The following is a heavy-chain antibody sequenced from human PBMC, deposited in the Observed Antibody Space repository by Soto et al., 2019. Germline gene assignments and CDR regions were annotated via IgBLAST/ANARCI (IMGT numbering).Heavy chain of an antibody. CDR1: GVSVNSQY. Sequence: EVQLVESGGDLVQPGGSLRLPCADSGVSVNSQYRSWDRQDPGKGLEWVSLIQSGGSTYYAGSVKGRFTISRHFSENTLFLQMNSLRVEDTAVYYCTRADVHSNGVRCYKVPMDVWCKGSTVTVSA. D-gene: IGHD2-15*01. CDR3: TRADVHSNGVRCYKVPMDV. V-gene: IGHV3-66*01. J-gene: IGHJ6*04. CDR2: IQSGGST.